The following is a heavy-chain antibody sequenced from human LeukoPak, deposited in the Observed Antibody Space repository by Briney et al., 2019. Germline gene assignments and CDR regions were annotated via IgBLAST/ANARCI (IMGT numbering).Heavy chain of an antibody. J-gene: IGHJ5*02. CDR3: ARELPYYYGSLDP. D-gene: IGHD3-10*01. V-gene: IGHV3-30*14. CDR2: ISYDGSNK. Sequence: GGSLRLSCAASGFTFSSYAMHWVRQAPGKGLEWVAVISYDGSNKYYADSVKGRFTISRDNSKNTLYLQMNSLRAEDTAVYYCARELPYYYGSLDPWGQGTLVTVSS. CDR1: GFTFSSYA.